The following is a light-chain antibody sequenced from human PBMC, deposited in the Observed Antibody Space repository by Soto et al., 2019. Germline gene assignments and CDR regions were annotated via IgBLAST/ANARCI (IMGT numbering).Light chain of an antibody. CDR1: QSISSRF. CDR3: QQYDSSRT. Sequence: EVVLTQSPGTLSLSPGERATLSCRASQSISSRFLAWYQQKPGQAPRLLMYGASIMATGIPDRISGSGSGTDFTLSISRLEPEGFAVYYCQQYDSSRTFGQGTKVEIK. J-gene: IGKJ1*01. CDR2: GAS. V-gene: IGKV3-20*01.